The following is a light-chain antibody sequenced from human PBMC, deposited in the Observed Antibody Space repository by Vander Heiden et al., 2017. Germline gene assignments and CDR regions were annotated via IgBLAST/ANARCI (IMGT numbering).Light chain of an antibody. CDR2: EVN. CDR3: CSYAGSTTYV. Sequence: QSALTQPASVSGSPEQSITISCTGTSTDVANYNLVSWYQQHPGKAPKFMIYEVNKRPSGVSNRFSGSKSDNTASLTISGLQAEDEGDYYCCSYAGSTTYVFGTGTKVSVL. V-gene: IGLV2-23*02. J-gene: IGLJ1*01. CDR1: STDVANYNL.